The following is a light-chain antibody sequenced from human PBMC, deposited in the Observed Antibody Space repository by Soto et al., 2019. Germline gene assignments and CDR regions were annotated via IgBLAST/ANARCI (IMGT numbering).Light chain of an antibody. V-gene: IGKV1-27*01. J-gene: IGKJ1*01. CDR1: QGISNF. CDR2: AAS. CDR3: QKYNTAPCT. Sequence: DFQMTQSPSSLSASVGDRVTISCRASQGISNFLAWYQQKPGKVPKLLIYAASTLQSGVPSRFSGSGSGTEFTLTISSLQPEDVATYYCQKYNTAPCTFGQGTKVEIK.